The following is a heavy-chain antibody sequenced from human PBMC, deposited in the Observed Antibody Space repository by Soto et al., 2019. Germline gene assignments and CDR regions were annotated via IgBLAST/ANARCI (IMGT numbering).Heavy chain of an antibody. J-gene: IGHJ6*03. CDR3: ARSTGSYGDYGDYYYYYMDV. Sequence: GGSLRLSCAASGFTFSDYYMSWIRQAPGKGLEWVSYISSSGSTIYYADSVKGRFTISRDNAKNSLYLQMNSLRAEDTAVYYCARSTGSYGDYGDYYYYYMDVWGKGTTVTVSS. CDR2: ISSSGSTI. D-gene: IGHD4-17*01. V-gene: IGHV3-11*01. CDR1: GFTFSDYY.